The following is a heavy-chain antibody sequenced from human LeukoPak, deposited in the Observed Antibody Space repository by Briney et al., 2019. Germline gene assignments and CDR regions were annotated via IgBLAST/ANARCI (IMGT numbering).Heavy chain of an antibody. D-gene: IGHD2-15*01. CDR2: IKQDGSEE. Sequence: GGSLRLSCAASGFTFSSYWMSWVRQAPGKGLDWVANIKQDGSEEYYVDSVKGRFTISRDNAKNSLYLQMNSLRAEDTAVYYCARVAGYCSGGSCYSFLDYWGQGTLVTVSS. CDR3: ARVAGYCSGGSCYSFLDY. V-gene: IGHV3-7*01. J-gene: IGHJ4*02. CDR1: GFTFSSYW.